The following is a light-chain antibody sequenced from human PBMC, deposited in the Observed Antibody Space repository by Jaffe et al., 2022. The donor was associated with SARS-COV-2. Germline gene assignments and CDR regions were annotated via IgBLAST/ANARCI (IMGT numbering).Light chain of an antibody. CDR3: QSYDNSLSAWV. J-gene: IGLJ3*02. Sequence: QSALTQPPSVSGAPGQKVTISCTGSSSNIGAGYDVHWYQKSPGTAPKLLIYGNNNRPSGVPDRFSGSKSGTSASLAVTGLQAEDEADYYCQSYDNSLSAWVFGGGTMLTVL. CDR2: GNN. V-gene: IGLV1-40*01. CDR1: SSNIGAGYD.